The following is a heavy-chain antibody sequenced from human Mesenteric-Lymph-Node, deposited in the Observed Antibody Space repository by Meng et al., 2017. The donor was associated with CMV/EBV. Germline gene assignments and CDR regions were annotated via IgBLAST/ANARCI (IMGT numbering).Heavy chain of an antibody. V-gene: IGHV3-30-3*01. CDR2: ISYAGSNK. CDR3: AREGGYCSSSSCYFPPPAFDY. Sequence: GGSLRLSCAASGFTFSSYAMHWVRQAPGKGLEWVAVISYAGSNKYYADSVKGQFTISRDNSKNTLYLQMNSLRAEDTAVYYCAREGGYCSSSSCYFPPPAFDYWGQGTLVTVSS. CDR1: GFTFSSYA. D-gene: IGHD2-2*01. J-gene: IGHJ4*02.